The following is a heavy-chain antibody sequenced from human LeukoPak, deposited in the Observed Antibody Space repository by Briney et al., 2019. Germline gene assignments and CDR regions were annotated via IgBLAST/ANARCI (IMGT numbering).Heavy chain of an antibody. J-gene: IGHJ6*03. CDR3: ARAGSSSGWSYYYYYYYMDV. Sequence: SETLSLTCTVSGGSISSSSYYWGWIRQPPGKGLEWIGSIYHSGSTYYNPSLKSRVTISVDTSKNQFSLKLSSVTAADTAVYYCARAGSSSGWSYYYYYYYMDVWGKGTTVTVSS. V-gene: IGHV4-39*07. D-gene: IGHD6-19*01. CDR2: IYHSGST. CDR1: GGSISSSSYY.